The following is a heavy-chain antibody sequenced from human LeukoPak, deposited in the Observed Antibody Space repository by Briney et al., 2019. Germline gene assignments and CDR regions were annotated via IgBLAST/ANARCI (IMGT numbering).Heavy chain of an antibody. V-gene: IGHV4-4*02. J-gene: IGHJ4*02. D-gene: IGHD6-19*01. CDR1: GGSISSSNW. CDR3: ARDISAWYRFDY. CDR2: IYHSGST. Sequence: ASETLSLTCAVSGGSISSSNWWSWIRQPPGKGLEWIGEIYHSGSTNYNPSLKSRVTMSVDTSKNQFSLKLTSVTAADTAVYYCARDISAWYRFDYWGQGTLVTVSS.